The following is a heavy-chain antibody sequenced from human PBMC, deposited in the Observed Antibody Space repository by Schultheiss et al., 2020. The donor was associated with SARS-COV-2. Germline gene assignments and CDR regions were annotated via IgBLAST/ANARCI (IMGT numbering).Heavy chain of an antibody. V-gene: IGHV3-33*01. CDR3: ARVAPEDPSIDY. J-gene: IGHJ4*02. CDR2: IWYDGSNK. CDR1: GFTFSSYG. Sequence: GESLKISCAASGFTFSSYGMHWVRQAPGKGLEWVAVIWYDGSNKYYADSVKGQFTISRDNSKNTLYLQMNSLRAEDTAVYYCARVAPEDPSIDYWGQGTLVTVSS.